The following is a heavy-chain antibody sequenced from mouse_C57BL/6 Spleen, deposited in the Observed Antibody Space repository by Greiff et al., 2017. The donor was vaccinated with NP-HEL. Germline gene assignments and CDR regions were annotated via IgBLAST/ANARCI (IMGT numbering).Heavy chain of an antibody. CDR2: INPGSGGT. J-gene: IGHJ2*01. V-gene: IGHV1-54*01. D-gene: IGHD1-1*01. Sequence: QVQLQQSGAELVRPGTSVKVSCKASGYAFTNYLIEWVKQRPGQGLERIGVINPGSGGTNYNEKFKGKATLTADKSSSTAYMQLSSLTSEDSAVYFCALITTVVAGGYWGQGTTLTVSS. CDR3: ALITTVVAGGY. CDR1: GYAFTNYL.